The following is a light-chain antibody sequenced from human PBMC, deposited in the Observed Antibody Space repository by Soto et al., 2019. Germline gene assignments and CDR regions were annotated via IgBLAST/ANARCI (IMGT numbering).Light chain of an antibody. Sequence: EIVLTQSPATLSLSPGERATLSCRASQSVSNYLAWYQQKPGQAPRLLIYDASNRATDIPARFSGSGSGTDFTLTISSLEPEDFAVDYCQQRSNWPPFTFGQGTRLEI. V-gene: IGKV3-11*01. CDR3: QQRSNWPPFT. J-gene: IGKJ5*01. CDR2: DAS. CDR1: QSVSNY.